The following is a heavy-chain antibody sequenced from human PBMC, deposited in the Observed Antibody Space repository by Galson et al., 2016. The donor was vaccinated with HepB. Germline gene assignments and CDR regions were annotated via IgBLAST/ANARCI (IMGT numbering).Heavy chain of an antibody. Sequence: SLRLSCAASGFTFSIHDMHWVRQAPGKGLEWVSATETAGDTYYADSVKGRFTISRENAKNSLYLQMNSLRAEDTAVYYCARAHTADYGDDLWFYKAMDVWGKGTTVTVSS. D-gene: IGHD4-17*01. V-gene: IGHV3-13*01. CDR2: TETAGDT. CDR1: GFTFSIHD. J-gene: IGHJ6*04. CDR3: ARAHTADYGDDLWFYKAMDV.